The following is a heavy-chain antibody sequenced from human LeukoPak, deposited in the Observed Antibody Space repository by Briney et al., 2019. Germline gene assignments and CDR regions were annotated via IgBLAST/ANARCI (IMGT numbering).Heavy chain of an antibody. V-gene: IGHV1-8*02. CDR1: GYTFTSYD. D-gene: IGHD2-2*01. CDR2: MNPNSGNT. J-gene: IGHJ6*03. CDR3: AREDIVVVPAEGYYYYMDV. Sequence: ASVKVSCKASGYTFTSYDINWVRQATGQGLEWMGLMNPNSGNTGYAQKFQGRVTMTRNTSISTPYMELSSLRSEDTAVYYCAREDIVVVPAEGYYYYMDVWGKGTTVTISS.